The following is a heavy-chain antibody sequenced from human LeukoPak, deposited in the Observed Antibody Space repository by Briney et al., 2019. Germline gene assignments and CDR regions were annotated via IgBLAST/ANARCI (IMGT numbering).Heavy chain of an antibody. D-gene: IGHD2-8*02. Sequence: SETLSLACAVYGGSFSGYYWSWIRQPPGKGLEWIGEINHSGSTNYNPSLKSRVTISVDTSKNQFSLKLSSVTAADTAVYYCARGLVGHQFDYWGQGTLVTVSS. CDR3: ARGLVGHQFDY. V-gene: IGHV4-34*01. CDR2: INHSGST. CDR1: GGSFSGYY. J-gene: IGHJ4*02.